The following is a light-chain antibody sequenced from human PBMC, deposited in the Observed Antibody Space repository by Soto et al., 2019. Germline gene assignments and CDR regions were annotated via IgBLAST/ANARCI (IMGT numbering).Light chain of an antibody. V-gene: IGKV3-20*01. Sequence: EIVLTQSPGTLSLSTGERATLSCRASQSVSSSYLAWYQQKPGQAPRLLIYGASSRATGIPDRFSGSWSGTDFTLTISRLEPEDFAVYYCQQYGSSPPYTFGQGTKLEIK. CDR2: GAS. CDR1: QSVSSSY. J-gene: IGKJ2*01. CDR3: QQYGSSPPYT.